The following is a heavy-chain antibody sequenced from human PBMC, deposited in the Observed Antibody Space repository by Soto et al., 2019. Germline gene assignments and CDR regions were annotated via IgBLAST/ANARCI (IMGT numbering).Heavy chain of an antibody. CDR2: IYSGGDT. CDR3: ARDGTYNWV. J-gene: IGHJ4*02. Sequence: QLVASGGGLVQPGGSLRLSCAASGFTVSNNYLRWVRQAPGKGLEWVSLIYSGGDTYYADSVKGRFTISRDNSKNTLYLQINSLRAEDTAVYYCARDGTYNWVGGQGILVTVSS. D-gene: IGHD1-1*01. CDR1: GFTVSNNY. V-gene: IGHV3-66*01.